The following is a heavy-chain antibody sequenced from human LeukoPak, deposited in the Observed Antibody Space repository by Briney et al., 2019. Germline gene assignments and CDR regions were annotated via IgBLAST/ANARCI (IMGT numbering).Heavy chain of an antibody. V-gene: IGHV3-7*01. Sequence: GGSLRLSCAASGFTFSTYWMNWVRQAPGKGLEWVANIKQDGSEKYYVDSVKGRFTISRDNAKNSLYLQMNSLRAEDTAVYYCARAVLTQWELLGPRFDAFDIWGQGTMVTVSS. D-gene: IGHD1-26*01. CDR3: ARAVLTQWELLGPRFDAFDI. CDR2: IKQDGSEK. CDR1: GFTFSTYW. J-gene: IGHJ3*02.